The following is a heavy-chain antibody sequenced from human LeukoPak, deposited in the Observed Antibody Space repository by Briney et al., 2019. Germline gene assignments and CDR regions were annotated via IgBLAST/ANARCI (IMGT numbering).Heavy chain of an antibody. V-gene: IGHV4-59*13. CDR3: ARDAGGTAY. CDR2: IHYSGST. Sequence: SETLSLTCTVSGVSISTDYWTWVRQSPGKGLEWIGYIHYSGSTSYNPSLKSRVTISVDTSKNQFSLKLTSVTSADTAVYYCARDAGGTAYWGQGALVTVSS. CDR1: GVSISTDY. D-gene: IGHD2-15*01. J-gene: IGHJ4*02.